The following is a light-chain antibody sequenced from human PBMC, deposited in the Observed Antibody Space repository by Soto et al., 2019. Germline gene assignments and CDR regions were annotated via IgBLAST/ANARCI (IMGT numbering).Light chain of an antibody. V-gene: IGKV4-1*01. J-gene: IGKJ2*01. CDR3: QQYYSTPYT. CDR2: WAS. Sequence: DIVMTQSPDSVAVSLGERATINCKSSQSVLYSSNNKNYLAWYQQKPGQPPKLLIYWASTRESGVPDRFSGSWSGTDFTLTISSVQAEDGAVYYCQQYYSTPYTFGQGTKLEIK. CDR1: QSVLYSSNNKNY.